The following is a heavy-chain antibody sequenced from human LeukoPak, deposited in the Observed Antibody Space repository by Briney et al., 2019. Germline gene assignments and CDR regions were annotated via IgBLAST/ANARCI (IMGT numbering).Heavy chain of an antibody. CDR2: INPNSGGT. Sequence: ASVKVSCKASGYTFTGYYMHWVRQAPGQGLERMGWINPNSGGTNYAQKFQGRVTMTRDTSISTAYMELSRLRSDDTAVYYCASLSVVVPAAFDYWGQGTLVTVSS. V-gene: IGHV1-2*02. D-gene: IGHD2-2*01. CDR1: GYTFTGYY. J-gene: IGHJ4*02. CDR3: ASLSVVVPAAFDY.